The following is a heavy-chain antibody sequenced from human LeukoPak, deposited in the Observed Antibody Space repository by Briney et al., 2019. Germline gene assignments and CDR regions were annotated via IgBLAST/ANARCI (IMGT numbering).Heavy chain of an antibody. Sequence: VASVKVCCKASGYTFTSYGISWVRQAPGQGLEWMGLISAYNGNTNYAQKLQGRVTMTTDTSTTTAYMELRSLRSDATAVYYCARASVSAAGTPFDYWGQGTLVTASS. D-gene: IGHD6-13*01. CDR2: ISAYNGNT. CDR1: GYTFTSYG. J-gene: IGHJ4*02. CDR3: ARASVSAAGTPFDY. V-gene: IGHV1-18*01.